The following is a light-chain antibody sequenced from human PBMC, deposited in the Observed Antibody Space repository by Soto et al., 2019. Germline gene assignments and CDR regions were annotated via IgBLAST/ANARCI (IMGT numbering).Light chain of an antibody. Sequence: DIQMTQSPSSLSSSVGDRVTIPCRASQGISNDLGWYQQKPGKAPKLLIYAASSLQSGVPSRFSGSGSGTDFTLTISSLQPEDFATYYCQQSYSTPWTFGQGTKVDIK. CDR2: AAS. V-gene: IGKV1-39*01. J-gene: IGKJ1*01. CDR3: QQSYSTPWT. CDR1: QGISND.